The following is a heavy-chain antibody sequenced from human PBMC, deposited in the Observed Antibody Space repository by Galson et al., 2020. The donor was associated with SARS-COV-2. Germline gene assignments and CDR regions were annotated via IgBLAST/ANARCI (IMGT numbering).Heavy chain of an antibody. V-gene: IGHV1-69*06. D-gene: IGHD6-6*01. CDR2: ILPIFGST. J-gene: IGHJ4*02. Sequence: SVQVSCKASGGSLNSYHVSWVRQAPGQGLEWMGAILPIFGSTNYAQNFQGRVTITADKSTSTIYMELTSLRSQDTAVYYCARERPNSSGIDYWGQGTLVNVSS. CDR3: ARERPNSSGIDY. CDR1: GGSLNSYH.